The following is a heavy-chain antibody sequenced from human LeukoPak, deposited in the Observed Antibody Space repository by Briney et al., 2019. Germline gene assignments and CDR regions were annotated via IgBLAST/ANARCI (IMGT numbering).Heavy chain of an antibody. CDR3: ARHIAARLASGYYYYMDV. D-gene: IGHD6-6*01. CDR1: GGSISSYY. CDR2: IYYSGRT. Sequence: SETLSLTCTVSGGSISSYYWTWIRQPPGEGLEYIGFIYYSGRTKYNPSPKSRVTMSLDTSKHQFSLKLTSVTAADTAVYYCARHIAARLASGYYYYMDVWGKGTTVTVSS. V-gene: IGHV4-59*01. J-gene: IGHJ6*03.